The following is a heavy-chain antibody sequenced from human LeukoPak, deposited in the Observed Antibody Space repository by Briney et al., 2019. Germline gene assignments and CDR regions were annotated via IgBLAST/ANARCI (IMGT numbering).Heavy chain of an antibody. CDR1: GFTVSSNY. CDR2: IYSGGST. CDR3: ARHPEPGYCSSTSCHESYFDY. V-gene: IGHV3-53*01. D-gene: IGHD2-2*01. J-gene: IGHJ4*02. Sequence: GGSLRLSCAASGFTVSSNYMSWVRQAPGKGLVWVSVIYSGGSTYYADSVKGRFTISRHNSKNTLYLQMNSLRAEDTAVYYCARHPEPGYCSSTSCHESYFDYWGQGTLVTVSS.